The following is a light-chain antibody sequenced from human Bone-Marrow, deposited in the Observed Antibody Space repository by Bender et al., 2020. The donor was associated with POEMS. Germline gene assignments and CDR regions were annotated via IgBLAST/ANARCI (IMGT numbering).Light chain of an antibody. Sequence: QSALTQPASVSGSPGQSITISCTGASSDIGGYGLVSWYQHRPGEAPKLMIYEDNKRPSGISNRFSGSRSGSTASLTISGLQAEDEADYYCCSYAGSTMVIVGGGTKLTVL. CDR3: CSYAGSTMVI. CDR2: EDN. V-gene: IGLV2-23*01. CDR1: SSDIGGYGL. J-gene: IGLJ2*01.